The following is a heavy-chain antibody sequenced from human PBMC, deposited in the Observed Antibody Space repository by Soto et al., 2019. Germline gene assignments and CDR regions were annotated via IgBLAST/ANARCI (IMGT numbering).Heavy chain of an antibody. CDR3: ARGVRGIYGDYAGY. V-gene: IGHV3-33*01. J-gene: IGHJ4*02. CDR2: IWYDGSNK. Sequence: GGSLRLSCAASGFTFSSYGMHWVRQAPGKGLEWVAVIWYDGSNKYYADSVKGRFTISRDNSKNTLYLQMNSLRAEDTAVYHCARGVRGIYGDYAGYWGQGTLVTVSS. D-gene: IGHD4-17*01. CDR1: GFTFSSYG.